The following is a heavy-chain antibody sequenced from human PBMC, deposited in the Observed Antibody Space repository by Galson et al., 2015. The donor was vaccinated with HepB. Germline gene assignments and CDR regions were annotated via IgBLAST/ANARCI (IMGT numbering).Heavy chain of an antibody. J-gene: IGHJ2*01. V-gene: IGHV7-4-1*02. D-gene: IGHD6-13*01. Sequence: SVKVSCKASGYTFTRYAMNWVRQAPGQGLEWMGWINTNTGNPTYAQGFTGRFVFSLDTSVSTAYLQISSLKAEDTAVYYCARDRDSSSWYGRRDWYFDLWGRGTLVTVSS. CDR3: ARDRDSSSWYGRRDWYFDL. CDR2: INTNTGNP. CDR1: GYTFTRYA.